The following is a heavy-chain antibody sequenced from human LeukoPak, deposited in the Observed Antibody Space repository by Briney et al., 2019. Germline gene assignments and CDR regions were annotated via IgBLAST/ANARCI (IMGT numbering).Heavy chain of an antibody. Sequence: LSGGSLRLSCAASGFTVSSNYMSWVRQAPGKGLEWVSVIYSGGSTYYADSVKGRFTISRDNSKNTLYLQMNSLRAEDTAVYYCARDQGSAMGAFDIWGQGTMVTVSS. J-gene: IGHJ3*02. D-gene: IGHD5-18*01. CDR3: ARDQGSAMGAFDI. CDR2: IYSGGST. CDR1: GFTVSSNY. V-gene: IGHV3-53*01.